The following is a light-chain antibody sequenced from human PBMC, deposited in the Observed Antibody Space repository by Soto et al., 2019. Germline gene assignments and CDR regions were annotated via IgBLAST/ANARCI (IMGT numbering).Light chain of an antibody. CDR1: QSVSTS. CDR3: QERSNWPRLT. CDR2: DVS. Sequence: EIVLTQSPATLSLSPGERATLPCRASQSVSTSLAWYQQRPGQAPRLLIYDVSNRAAGVPARFSGSGSGTDVPRTISNLEPEDFAIYYCQERSNWPRLTFGGGTTVEIK. V-gene: IGKV3-11*01. J-gene: IGKJ4*01.